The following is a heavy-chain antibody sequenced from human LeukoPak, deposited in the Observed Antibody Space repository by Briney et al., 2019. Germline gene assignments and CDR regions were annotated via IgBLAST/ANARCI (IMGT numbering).Heavy chain of an antibody. CDR2: ISGGSSDI. J-gene: IGHJ4*02. D-gene: IGHD1-14*01. CDR3: AKDETVTGSLPYFDY. CDR1: GFTFGTTW. V-gene: IGHV3-21*04. Sequence: GGSLRLSCEASGFTFGTTWMHWVRQAPGKGLVWVSSISGGSSDIYYADSVKGRFTISRDNSKNTLYLQMNSLRAEDTAVYYCAKDETVTGSLPYFDYWGQGTLVTVSS.